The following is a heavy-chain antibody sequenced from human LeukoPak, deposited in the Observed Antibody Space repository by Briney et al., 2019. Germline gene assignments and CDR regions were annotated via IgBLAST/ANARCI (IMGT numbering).Heavy chain of an antibody. V-gene: IGHV3-30-3*01. Sequence: GGSLRLSCAASGFTFSSYAMHWVRQAPGKGLEWVAVISYDGSNKYYADSVKGRFTISRDNSKNTLYLQMNSLRAEDTAVYYCARVSVIAAAGLDYWGQGTLVTVSS. CDR1: GFTFSSYA. CDR2: ISYDGSNK. CDR3: ARVSVIAAAGLDY. J-gene: IGHJ4*02. D-gene: IGHD6-13*01.